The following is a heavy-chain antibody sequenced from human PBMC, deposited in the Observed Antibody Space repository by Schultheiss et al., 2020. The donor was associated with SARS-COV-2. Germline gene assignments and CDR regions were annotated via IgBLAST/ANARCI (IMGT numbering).Heavy chain of an antibody. CDR1: GFTFSSYA. Sequence: GGSLRLSCAASGFTFSSYAMHWVRQAPGKGLEWVAVISYDGSNKYYADSVKGRFTIARENSKNTLYLQMNSLRAEDTAVYYWARAEAAMVEFDYWGQGTLVTVSS. J-gene: IGHJ4*02. CDR3: ARAEAAMVEFDY. V-gene: IGHV3-30-3*01. D-gene: IGHD5-18*01. CDR2: ISYDGSNK.